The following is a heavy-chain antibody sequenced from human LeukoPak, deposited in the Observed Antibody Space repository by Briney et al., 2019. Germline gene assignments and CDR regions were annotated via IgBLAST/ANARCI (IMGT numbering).Heavy chain of an antibody. Sequence: GGSLRLSCAASGFTFSSYAMSWVRQAPGKGLEWVSAISGSGGSTYHADSVKGRFTISRDNSKNTLYLQMNSLRAEDTAVYYCAKDTTVTTGGGYFDYWGQGTLVTVSS. CDR1: GFTFSSYA. V-gene: IGHV3-23*01. CDR3: AKDTTVTTGGGYFDY. CDR2: ISGSGGST. D-gene: IGHD4-17*01. J-gene: IGHJ4*02.